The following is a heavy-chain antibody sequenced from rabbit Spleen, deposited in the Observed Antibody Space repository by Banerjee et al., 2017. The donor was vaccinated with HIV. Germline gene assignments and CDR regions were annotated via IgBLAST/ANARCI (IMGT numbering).Heavy chain of an antibody. CDR3: GRYAVGYGRVTYGDL. V-gene: IGHV1S40*01. CDR1: GFSFSRSDY. D-gene: IGHD3-1*01. J-gene: IGHJ3*01. Sequence: QSLEESGGDLVKPGASLTLTCTASGFSFSRSDYMCWVRQAPGKGLEWIACIAGSSSGFTYSATWAKGRFTISKTSSTTVTLQMTSLTAADTATYFCGRYAVGYGRVTYGDLWGQGTLVTVS. CDR2: IAGSSSGFT.